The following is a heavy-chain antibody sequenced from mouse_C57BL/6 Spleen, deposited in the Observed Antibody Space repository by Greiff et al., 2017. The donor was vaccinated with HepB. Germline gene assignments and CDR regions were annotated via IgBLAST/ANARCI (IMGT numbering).Heavy chain of an antibody. J-gene: IGHJ4*01. CDR2: INPGSGGT. Sequence: VQLQQSGAELVRPGTSVKVSCKASGYAFTNYLIEWVKQRPGQGLEWIGVINPGSGGTNYNEKFKGKATLTADKSSSTAYMQLSSLTSEDSAVYFCAPNWDEDYAMDYWGQGTSVTVSS. CDR3: APNWDEDYAMDY. D-gene: IGHD4-1*02. CDR1: GYAFTNYL. V-gene: IGHV1-54*01.